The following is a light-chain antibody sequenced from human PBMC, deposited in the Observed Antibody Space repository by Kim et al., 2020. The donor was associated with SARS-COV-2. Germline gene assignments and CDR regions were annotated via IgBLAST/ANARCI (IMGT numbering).Light chain of an antibody. V-gene: IGKV4-1*01. CDR3: QQYYSTPPT. Sequence: DIVMTQSPDSLAVSLGERATINCKSSQSVLYSSNNKSYLAWYRQKSGQPPELLIYWASTRESGVPDRFSGSGSGTEFTLTISSLQAEDVAVYYCQQYYSTPPTFGQGTKVEIK. J-gene: IGKJ1*01. CDR2: WAS. CDR1: QSVLYSSNNKSY.